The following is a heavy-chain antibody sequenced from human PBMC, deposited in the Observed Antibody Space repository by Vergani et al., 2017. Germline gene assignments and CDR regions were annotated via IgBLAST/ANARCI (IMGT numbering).Heavy chain of an antibody. J-gene: IGHJ4*02. V-gene: IGHV1-69*06. Sequence: QVQLVQSGAEVKKPGASVKVSCKASGYTFTSYGISWVRQAPGQGLECMGGIIPIFGTANYAQKFQGRVTITADKSTSTAYMGLSSLRSEDTAVYYCARGPRAVAGTGDFDYWGQGTLVTVSS. CDR3: ARGPRAVAGTGDFDY. CDR2: IIPIFGTA. CDR1: GYTFTSYG. D-gene: IGHD6-19*01.